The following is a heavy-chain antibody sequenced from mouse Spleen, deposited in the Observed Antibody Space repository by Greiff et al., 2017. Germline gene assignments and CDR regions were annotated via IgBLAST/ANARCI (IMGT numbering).Heavy chain of an antibody. CDR2: IYPGNSDT. CDR1: GYTFTSYW. J-gene: IGHJ4*01. V-gene: IGHV1-5*01. D-gene: IGHD2-4*01. CDR3: TRVDCFLYWAVDY. Sequence: EVMLVESGTVLARPGASVKMSCKTSGYTFTSYWMHWVKQRPGQGLEWIGAIYPGNSDTSYNQKFKGKAKLTAVTSASTAYMELSSLTNEDSAVYYCTRVDCFLYWAVDYWGQGTSGTVSS.